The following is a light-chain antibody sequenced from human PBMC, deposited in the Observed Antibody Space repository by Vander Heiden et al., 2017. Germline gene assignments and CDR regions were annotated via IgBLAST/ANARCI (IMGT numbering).Light chain of an antibody. Sequence: DIHMTQSPSSLSASVGDRVTITCRASQDISHYLAWFQQKPGKAPKSLIYGATNLQSGVPSKFNGSGSGTEFTLTISSLQPEDFATYYCQQYDRYPLTFGQGTRLEIK. CDR3: QQYDRYPLT. V-gene: IGKV1-16*02. J-gene: IGKJ5*01. CDR1: QDISHY. CDR2: GAT.